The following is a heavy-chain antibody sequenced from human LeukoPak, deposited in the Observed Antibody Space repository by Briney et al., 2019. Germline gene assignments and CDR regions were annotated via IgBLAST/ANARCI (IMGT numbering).Heavy chain of an antibody. V-gene: IGHV4-38-2*02. CDR2: IYHSGRT. D-gene: IGHD3-22*01. CDR1: GYSISSGYF. CDR3: ARSNDYDGSGYYSWDYYYYMDV. J-gene: IGHJ6*03. Sequence: TSETLSLTCTVSGYSISSGYFRDWIRQPPGKGLEWIGSIYHSGRTYYNPSLKSRVTISVDTSKNQFSLKLSSVTAADTAVYYCARSNDYDGSGYYSWDYYYYMDVWGKGTTVTVSS.